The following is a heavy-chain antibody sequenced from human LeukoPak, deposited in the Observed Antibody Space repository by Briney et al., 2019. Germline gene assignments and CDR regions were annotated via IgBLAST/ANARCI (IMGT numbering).Heavy chain of an antibody. Sequence: PGGSLRLSCAASGFTFSSYAMSWVRQAPGKGLEWVAVIWYDGSNKYYADSVKGRFTISRDNSKNTLYLQMNSLRAEDTAVYYCARDLGGSCYDPWGQGTLVTVSS. CDR2: IWYDGSNK. J-gene: IGHJ5*02. CDR3: ARDLGGSCYDP. CDR1: GFTFSSYA. D-gene: IGHD2-15*01. V-gene: IGHV3-33*08.